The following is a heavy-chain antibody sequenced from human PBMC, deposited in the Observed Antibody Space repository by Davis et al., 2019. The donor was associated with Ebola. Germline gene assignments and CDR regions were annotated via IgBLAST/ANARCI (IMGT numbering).Heavy chain of an antibody. V-gene: IGHV4-34*01. CDR3: ARDAGYSYGSDY. CDR1: GGSFSAYY. J-gene: IGHJ4*02. Sequence: SETLSLTCAVYGGSFSAYYWSWIRQPPGKGLEWIGEINHSGSTNYNPSLKSRVTISVDTSKNQFSLKLSSVTAAETAVYYCARDAGYSYGSDYWGQGTLVTVSS. CDR2: INHSGST. D-gene: IGHD5-18*01.